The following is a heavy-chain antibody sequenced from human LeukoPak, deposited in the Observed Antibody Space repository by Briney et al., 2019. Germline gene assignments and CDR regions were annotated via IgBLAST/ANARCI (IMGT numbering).Heavy chain of an antibody. V-gene: IGHV3-21*01. CDR3: ARVIHGRITGTKGAFDI. D-gene: IGHD1-7*01. CDR2: ISSSSSYI. CDR1: GFTFSSYS. Sequence: GGSLRLSCAASGFTFSSYSMNWVRQAPGKGLEWVSFISSSSSYIYYADSVKGRFTISRDNAKNSLYLQMNSLRAEDTAVYYCARVIHGRITGTKGAFDIWGQGTMVTVSS. J-gene: IGHJ3*02.